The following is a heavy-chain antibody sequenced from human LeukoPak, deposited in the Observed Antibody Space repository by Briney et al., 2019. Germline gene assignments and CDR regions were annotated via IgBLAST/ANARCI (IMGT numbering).Heavy chain of an antibody. D-gene: IGHD2-15*01. CDR1: GFTFSSYA. CDR2: ISGSGGST. J-gene: IGHJ6*02. CDR3: ANVAGLLTQYYYYGMDV. Sequence: GGSLRLSCAASGFTFSSYAMSWVRQAPGKGLEWVSAISGSGGSTYYADSVKGRFTISRDNSKNTLYLQMNSLRAEDTAVYYCANVAGLLTQYYYYGMDVWSQGTTVTVSS. V-gene: IGHV3-23*01.